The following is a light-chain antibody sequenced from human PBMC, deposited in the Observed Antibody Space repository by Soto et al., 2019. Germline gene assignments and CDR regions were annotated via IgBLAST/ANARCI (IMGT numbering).Light chain of an antibody. J-gene: IGKJ5*01. V-gene: IGKV3D-20*01. CDR2: DAS. Sequence: EIVLTQSPATLSLSPGERATLSCGASQSVSSSYLAWYQQKPGLAPRLLIYDASSRATGIPDRFSGSGSGTDFTLTISRLEPEDFAVYLCQQYGGSPITFGQGTRLEIK. CDR3: QQYGGSPIT. CDR1: QSVSSSY.